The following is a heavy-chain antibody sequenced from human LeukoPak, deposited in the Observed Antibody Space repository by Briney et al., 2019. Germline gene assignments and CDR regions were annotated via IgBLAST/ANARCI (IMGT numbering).Heavy chain of an antibody. V-gene: IGHV3-30*18. D-gene: IGHD2-2*01. Sequence: GRSLRLSCAASGFTFSSYGMHWVRQAPGKGLEWVAVISYDGSNKYYADSVKGRFTISRDNSKNTLYLQMNSLRAEDTAVYYCAKGSKYQLLSYFDYWGQGTLVTVSS. J-gene: IGHJ4*02. CDR1: GFTFSSYG. CDR3: AKGSKYQLLSYFDY. CDR2: ISYDGSNK.